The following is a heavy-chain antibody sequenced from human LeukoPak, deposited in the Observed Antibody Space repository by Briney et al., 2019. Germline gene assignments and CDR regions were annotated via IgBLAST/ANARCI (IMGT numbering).Heavy chain of an antibody. Sequence: SSETLSLTCTVSGGSISSGDYYWSWIRQPPGKGLEWIGYIYYSGSTYYNPSLKSRVTISVDTSKNQFSLKLSSVTAADTAVYYCARETRIVVVPAGTNWFDPWGQGTLVTVSS. V-gene: IGHV4-30-4*01. CDR1: GGSISSGDYY. D-gene: IGHD2-2*01. CDR3: ARETRIVVVPAGTNWFDP. CDR2: IYYSGST. J-gene: IGHJ5*02.